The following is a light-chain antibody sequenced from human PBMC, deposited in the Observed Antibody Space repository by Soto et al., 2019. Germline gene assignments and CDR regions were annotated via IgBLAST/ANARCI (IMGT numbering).Light chain of an antibody. Sequence: QSALTQPPSASGSPGQSVTISCTGTSSDVGGHNYVSWYQQDPGKAPKFMIYEVDKRPSGVPDRFSGSKSGNTASLTVSGLRAEDEADYYCSSYAGSNNLVFGGGTKVTVL. CDR1: SSDVGGHNY. CDR2: EVD. J-gene: IGLJ3*02. V-gene: IGLV2-8*01. CDR3: SSYAGSNNLV.